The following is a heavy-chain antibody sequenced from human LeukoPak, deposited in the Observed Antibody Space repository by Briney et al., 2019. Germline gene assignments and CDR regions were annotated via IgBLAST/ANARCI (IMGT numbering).Heavy chain of an antibody. CDR2: ISYEGSNK. Sequence: PGGSLRLSCAASGFTFSSYGMHWVRQAPGKGLEWVAVISYEGSNKYYAGSVKGRFNISRDNYNNVLYLQMHSLRAEGTAVYYCAKDRGGGGDYWGQGTLVPVSS. V-gene: IGHV3-30*18. D-gene: IGHD3-10*01. J-gene: IGHJ4*02. CDR1: GFTFSSYG. CDR3: AKDRGGGGDY.